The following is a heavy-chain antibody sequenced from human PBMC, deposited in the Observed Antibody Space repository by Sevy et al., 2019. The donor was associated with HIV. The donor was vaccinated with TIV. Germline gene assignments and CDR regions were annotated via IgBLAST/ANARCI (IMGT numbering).Heavy chain of an antibody. Sequence: GGSLRLSCAASGFSFSSYAMSWVRQAPGQGLEWVSGIRGSGGRTFYADSVKGRFTISRDNSNNTLYLQMNSLRAEDSAVYYCVKVVVAATPSYFDYWGQGTLVTVSS. CDR2: IRGSGGRT. V-gene: IGHV3-23*01. CDR3: VKVVVAATPSYFDY. J-gene: IGHJ4*02. D-gene: IGHD2-15*01. CDR1: GFSFSSYA.